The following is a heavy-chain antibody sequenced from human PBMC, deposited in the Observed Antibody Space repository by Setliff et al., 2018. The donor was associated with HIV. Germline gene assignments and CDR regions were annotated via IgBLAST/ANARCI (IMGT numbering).Heavy chain of an antibody. Sequence: LSLTCTVSGGSISIGGYYWGWIRQHPGKGLEWIGYIYHNGSTYYNPSLKSRVIISVDTSKNQFSLKVSSVTAADTAVYYCARGGGSRTATSSYYYMDVWGKGTTVTVSS. CDR2: IYHNGST. J-gene: IGHJ6*03. D-gene: IGHD2-15*01. V-gene: IGHV4-31*03. CDR1: GGSISIGGYY. CDR3: ARGGGSRTATSSYYYMDV.